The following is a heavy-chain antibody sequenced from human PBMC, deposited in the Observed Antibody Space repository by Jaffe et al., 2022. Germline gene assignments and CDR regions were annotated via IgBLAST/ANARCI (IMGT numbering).Heavy chain of an antibody. V-gene: IGHV1-3*01. CDR3: ARGGTTVTSYYMDV. J-gene: IGHJ6*03. Sequence: QVQLVQSGAEVKKPGASVKVSCKASGYTFTSYAMHWVRQAPGQRLEWMGWINAGNGNTKYSQKFQGRVTITRDTSASTAYMELSSLRSEDTAVYYCARGGTTVTSYYMDVWGKGTTVTVSS. D-gene: IGHD4-17*01. CDR1: GYTFTSYA. CDR2: INAGNGNT.